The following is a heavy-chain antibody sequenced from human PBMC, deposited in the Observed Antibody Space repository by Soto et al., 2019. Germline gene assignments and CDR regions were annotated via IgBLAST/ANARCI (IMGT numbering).Heavy chain of an antibody. CDR2: IYYSGST. D-gene: IGHD6-6*01. J-gene: IGHJ3*02. CDR3: ARDTTWYSSSSYDI. CDR1: GGSISSGGYY. V-gene: IGHV4-31*03. Sequence: SESLSLTCTVAGGSISSGGYYWSWIRQHPGKGLEWIGYIYYSGSTYYNPSLKSRVTISVDTSKNQFSLKLSSVTAADTAVYYCARDTTWYSSSSYDIWGQGKMVT.